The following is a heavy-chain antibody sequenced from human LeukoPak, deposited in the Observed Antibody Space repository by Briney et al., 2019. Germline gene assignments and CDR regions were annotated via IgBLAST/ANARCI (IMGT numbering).Heavy chain of an antibody. Sequence: PGGSLRLSCAASGLTFSTYWMHCVRQAPGKGLVWLSRISSDGSSTNYADSVKGRFTISRDNAKNTLYLQMNSLRAEDTAVYYCARDYGQGGYYFDYWGQGTLVTVSS. CDR1: GLTFSTYW. V-gene: IGHV3-74*01. CDR2: ISSDGSST. CDR3: ARDYGQGGYYFDY. J-gene: IGHJ4*02. D-gene: IGHD4-17*01.